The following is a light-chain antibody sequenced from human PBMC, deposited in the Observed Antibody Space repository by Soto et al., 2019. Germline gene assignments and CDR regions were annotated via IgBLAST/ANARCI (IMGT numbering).Light chain of an antibody. J-gene: IGKJ1*01. CDR2: AAS. CDR1: YTINNY. V-gene: IGKV1-27*01. CDR3: QKYVSVPWK. Sequence: DIQVTQSPSSLSAYVGGRVTITCRTSYTINNYLAWYQQKPGKVPKLLIYAASTLYSEVPSRFSGSGSGREFTLTISSLQPDDVATYYCQKYVSVPWKFGQGTKVEIK.